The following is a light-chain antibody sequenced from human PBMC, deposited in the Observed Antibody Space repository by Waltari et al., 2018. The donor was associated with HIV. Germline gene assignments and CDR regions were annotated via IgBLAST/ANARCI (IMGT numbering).Light chain of an antibody. CDR1: SGHSNYK. CDR2: VGTGGIVG. J-gene: IGLJ2*01. V-gene: IGLV9-49*03. Sequence: QPVLTQPPSASASLGTSVPLTCTLNSGHSNYKVNWYQQRPGKGPRFVMRVGTGGIVGSKGPGIPDRFSVLGSGLNRYLTIKNIQEEDESDYHCGADHGTGSRFVVVFGGGTKLTVL. CDR3: GADHGTGSRFVVV.